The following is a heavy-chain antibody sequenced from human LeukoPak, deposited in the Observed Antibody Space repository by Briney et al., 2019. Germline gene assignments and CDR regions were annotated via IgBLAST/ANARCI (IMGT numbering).Heavy chain of an antibody. D-gene: IGHD3-16*01. CDR2: IYTSGST. J-gene: IGHJ3*02. Sequence: SQTLSLTCTVSGGSISSGSYYWSWIRQPAGKGLEWIGRIYTSGSTNYNPSLKSRVTISVDTSKNQFSLKLSSVTAADTAVYYCARGGVWSRDAFDIWGQGTMVTVSS. CDR3: ARGGVWSRDAFDI. V-gene: IGHV4-61*02. CDR1: GGSISSGSYY.